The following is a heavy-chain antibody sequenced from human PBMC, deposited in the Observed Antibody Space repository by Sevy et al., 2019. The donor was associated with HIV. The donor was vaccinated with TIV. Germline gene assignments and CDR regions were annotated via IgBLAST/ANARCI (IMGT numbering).Heavy chain of an antibody. CDR2: IYYSGNT. CDR1: GGSINIYS. CDR3: ATGVAAADNWFDP. V-gene: IGHV4-59*01. Sequence: SETLSLTCTVSGGSINIYSWNWIRQPPGKGLEWIGYIYYSGNTNYNPSLKSRVTISLDMSKNQFSLKLSSVTAADTAVYYCATGVAAADNWFDPWGQGTLVTVSS. J-gene: IGHJ5*02. D-gene: IGHD6-13*01.